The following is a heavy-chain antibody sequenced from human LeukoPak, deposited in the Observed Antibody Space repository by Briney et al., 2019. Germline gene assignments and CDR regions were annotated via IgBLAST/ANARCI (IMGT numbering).Heavy chain of an antibody. CDR3: ARVNYGSGSYYTRRYYYMDV. Sequence: SETLSLTCTVSGGSISSYYWSWIRQPAGKGLEWIGRIYTSGSTDYNPSLKSRVTISVDKSKNQFSLKLSSVTAADTAVYYCARVNYGSGSYYTRRYYYMDVWGKGSKVTVSS. J-gene: IGHJ6*03. CDR1: GGSISSYY. CDR2: IYTSGST. D-gene: IGHD3-10*01. V-gene: IGHV4-4*07.